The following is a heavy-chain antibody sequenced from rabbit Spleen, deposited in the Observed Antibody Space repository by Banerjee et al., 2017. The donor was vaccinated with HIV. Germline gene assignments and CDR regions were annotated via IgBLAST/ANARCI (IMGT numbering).Heavy chain of an antibody. CDR3: ARDLASVVGWNFNL. CDR1: GFSFSDRDV. V-gene: IGHV1S45*01. J-gene: IGHJ4*01. CDR2: INTYTGKP. D-gene: IGHD3-1*01. Sequence: QEQLVESGGGLVRPGGSLKLSCKASGFSFSDRDVMCWVRQAPGKGLQWIACINTYTGKPVYATWPKGRFTISRTSSTTVTLQMTSLTAADTATYFCARDLASVVGWNFNLWGPGTLVTVS.